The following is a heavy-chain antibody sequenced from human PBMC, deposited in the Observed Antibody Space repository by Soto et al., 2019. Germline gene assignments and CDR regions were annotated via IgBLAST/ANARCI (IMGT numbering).Heavy chain of an antibody. CDR3: ARGLGEYRLLSRWFDP. CDR2: IYHSGST. CDR1: GGSISSSNW. D-gene: IGHD2-2*01. J-gene: IGHJ5*02. V-gene: IGHV4-4*02. Sequence: QVQLQESGPGLVKPSGTLSLTCAVSGGSISSSNWWSWVRQPPGKGLEWIGEIYHSGSTNYNPSLKSRVTISVAKSKNQFSLKLSSVTAADTAVYYCARGLGEYRLLSRWFDPWGQGTLVTVSS.